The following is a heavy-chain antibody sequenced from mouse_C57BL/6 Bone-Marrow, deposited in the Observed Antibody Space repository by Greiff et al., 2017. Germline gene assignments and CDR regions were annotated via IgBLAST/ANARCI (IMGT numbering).Heavy chain of an antibody. D-gene: IGHD3-3*01. CDR1: GYTFTDYY. J-gene: IGHJ2*01. Sequence: EVKLQQSGPELVKPGASVKISCKASGYTFTDYYMNWVKQSHGKSLEWIGDINPNNGGTSYNQKFKGKATLTVDKSSSTAYMELRSLTSEDSAVYYCAREGTGYFDYWGQGTTLTVSS. V-gene: IGHV1-26*01. CDR3: AREGTGYFDY. CDR2: INPNNGGT.